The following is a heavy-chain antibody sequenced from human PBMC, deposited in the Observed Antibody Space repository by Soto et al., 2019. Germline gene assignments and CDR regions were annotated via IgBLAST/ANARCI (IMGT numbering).Heavy chain of an antibody. CDR1: GYSFTDYK. CDR2: VDPNGGGS. J-gene: IGHJ4*02. D-gene: IGHD3-16*01. CDR3: AIGGNWVDLKVLAF. V-gene: IGHV1-2*04. Sequence: GASVKVSCKTSGYSFTDYKLHWVRQAPGQGLEWMGWVDPNGGGSNSAQKFQGSVTMTWDTSITTAYLDLTRLTTNETATYFCAIGGNWVDLKVLAFWGRGTLFPVSS.